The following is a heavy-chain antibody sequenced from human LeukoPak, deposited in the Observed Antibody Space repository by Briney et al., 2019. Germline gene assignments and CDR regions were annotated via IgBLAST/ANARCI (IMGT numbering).Heavy chain of an antibody. V-gene: IGHV4-31*03. J-gene: IGHJ6*02. CDR2: IYYSGST. Sequence: SETLSLTCTVSGGSISSGGYSWSWIRQHPGKGLEWIGYIYYSGSTYYNPSLKSRVTISVDTSKNQFSLKLSSVTAADTAVYYCARYLNDYNYYYGMDVWGQGTTVTVSS. CDR1: GGSISSGGYS. CDR3: ARYLNDYNYYYGMDV. D-gene: IGHD2-8*01.